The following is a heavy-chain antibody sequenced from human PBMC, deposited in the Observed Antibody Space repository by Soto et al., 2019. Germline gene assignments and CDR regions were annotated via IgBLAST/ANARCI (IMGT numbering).Heavy chain of an antibody. V-gene: IGHV1-2*02. Sequence: GASVKVSCKASGYTFTGYYMHWVRQAPGQGLEWMGWINPNSGGTNYAQKFQGGVTMTRDTSISTAYMELSRLRSDDTAVYYCARDLLAAADRGVWFDPWGQGTLVTVSS. CDR1: GYTFTGYY. D-gene: IGHD6-13*01. J-gene: IGHJ5*02. CDR2: INPNSGGT. CDR3: ARDLLAAADRGVWFDP.